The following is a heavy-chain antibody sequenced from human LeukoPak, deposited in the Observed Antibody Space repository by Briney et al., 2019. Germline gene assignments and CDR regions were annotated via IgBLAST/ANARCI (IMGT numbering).Heavy chain of an antibody. J-gene: IGHJ6*02. CDR2: IYRSGKT. Sequence: PSETLSLTCTVSGGSISRYYWSWIRQPPGKGLEWIGYIYRSGKTNYNPALKSRVTISVDTSKNQFSLKLTSVTAADTAVYYCAREDPETTVPEGMDVWGQGTTVTVSS. CDR3: AREDPETTVPEGMDV. CDR1: GGSISRYY. D-gene: IGHD4-17*01. V-gene: IGHV4-59*12.